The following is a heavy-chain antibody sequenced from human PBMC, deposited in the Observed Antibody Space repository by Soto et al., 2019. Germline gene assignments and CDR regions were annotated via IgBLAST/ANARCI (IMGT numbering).Heavy chain of an antibody. CDR3: DRGHYYSGMDV. J-gene: IGHJ6*02. Sequence: KTSETLSLTCTVSNGSVSSGTYSWSWVRQPPGKGLEWIGYIYYSGTTYYTPSLKSRLTMSMDRANDHFSLNLTSVTAADTAVYFCDRGHYYSGMDVWGQGITVTVSS. CDR2: IYYSGTT. V-gene: IGHV4-30-2*01. CDR1: NGSVSSGTYS.